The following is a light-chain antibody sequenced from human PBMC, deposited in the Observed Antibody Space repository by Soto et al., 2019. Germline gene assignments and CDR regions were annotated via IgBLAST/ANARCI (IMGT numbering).Light chain of an antibody. J-gene: IGKJ1*01. CDR1: QRVSSD. CDR2: GAS. Sequence: EIVMTQSPATLSVSPVERATLSCRASQRVSSDLAWYQQKPGQAPRLLMYGASTRATGIPARFSGSGSGTEFTLTISSLQSEDFAVYYCQQYNNWLRTFGQGTKVDIK. V-gene: IGKV3-15*01. CDR3: QQYNNWLRT.